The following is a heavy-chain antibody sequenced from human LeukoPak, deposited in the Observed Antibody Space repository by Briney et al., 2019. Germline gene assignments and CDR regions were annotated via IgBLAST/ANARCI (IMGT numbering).Heavy chain of an antibody. V-gene: IGHV1-69*05. CDR2: IIPIFGTA. Sequence: SVKVSCKASGGTFSSYAISWVRQAHGQGLEWMGGIIPIFGTANYAQKFQGRVTITTDESTSTACMELSSLRSEDTAVYYCARGVMAEGYFDYWGQGTLVTVSS. CDR3: ARGVMAEGYFDY. D-gene: IGHD5-24*01. J-gene: IGHJ4*02. CDR1: GGTFSSYA.